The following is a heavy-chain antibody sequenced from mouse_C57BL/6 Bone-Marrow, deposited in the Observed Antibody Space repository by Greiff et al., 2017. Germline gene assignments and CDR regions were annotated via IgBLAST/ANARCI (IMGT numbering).Heavy chain of an antibody. CDR1: GYAFSSSW. Sequence: VQLQQSGPELVKPGPSVKISCKASGYAFSSSWMNWVKQRPGKGLEWIGRIYPGDGDTNYNGTFKGKATLTADKSSSTAYMQLSSLTSEDSAVYFCASYGDYVAYWGQGTLVTVSA. V-gene: IGHV1-82*01. D-gene: IGHD2-13*01. CDR3: ASYGDYVAY. J-gene: IGHJ3*01. CDR2: IYPGDGDT.